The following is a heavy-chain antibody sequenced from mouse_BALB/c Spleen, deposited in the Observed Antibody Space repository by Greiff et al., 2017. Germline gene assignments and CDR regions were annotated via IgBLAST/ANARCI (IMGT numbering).Heavy chain of an antibody. J-gene: IGHJ3*01. CDR2: IWAGGST. Sequence: VQLVESGPGLVAPSQSLSITCTVSGFSLTSYGVHWVRQPPGKGLEWLGVIWAGGSTNYNSALMSRLSISKDNSKSQVFLKMNSLQTDDTAMYYCAREHVTTVDAPFAYWGQGTLVTVSA. V-gene: IGHV2-9*02. CDR3: AREHVTTVDAPFAY. D-gene: IGHD1-1*01. CDR1: GFSLTSYG.